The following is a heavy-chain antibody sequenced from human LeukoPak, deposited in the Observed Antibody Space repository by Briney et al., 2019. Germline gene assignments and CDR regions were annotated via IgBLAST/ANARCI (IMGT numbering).Heavy chain of an antibody. D-gene: IGHD6-6*01. J-gene: IGHJ1*01. CDR2: LSGDGDST. Sequence: PGGSLRLSCAASGFTFDDYAMHWVRQVPGKGLEWVSLLSGDGDSTYYADSVKGRFTISRDNSKNSLYLQMNSLRTEDTAFYYCAKDLYRGFPTYLCSSSYEHWGQGTLLIVSS. CDR3: AKDLYRGFPTYLCSSSYEH. V-gene: IGHV3-43*02. CDR1: GFTFDDYA.